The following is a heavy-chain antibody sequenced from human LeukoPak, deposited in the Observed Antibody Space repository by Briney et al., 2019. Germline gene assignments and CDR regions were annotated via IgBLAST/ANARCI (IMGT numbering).Heavy chain of an antibody. D-gene: IGHD3-3*01. CDR2: IYYSGST. CDR1: GGSISSHY. V-gene: IGHV4-59*11. Sequence: SETLSLTCTVSGGSISSHYWSWIRQPPGKGLEWIGYIYYSGSTNYNPSLKSRVTISVDTSKNQFSLKLSSVTAADTAVYYCARVGYDFWSGYNNWFDPWGQGTLVTVSS. CDR3: ARVGYDFWSGYNNWFDP. J-gene: IGHJ5*02.